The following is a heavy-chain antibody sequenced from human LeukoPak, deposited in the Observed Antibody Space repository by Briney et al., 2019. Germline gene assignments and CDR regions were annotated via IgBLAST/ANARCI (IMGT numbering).Heavy chain of an antibody. CDR3: ATYGSGSYYFDH. Sequence: SETLSLTCTVSGGSISSYYWSWIRQPPGKGLEWIGYIYYSGNTTYNPSLKSRVTISVDTSKNQFSLRLYSVTAADTAVYYCATYGSGSYYFDHWGQGTLVTVSS. CDR1: GGSISSYY. J-gene: IGHJ4*02. CDR2: IYYSGNT. D-gene: IGHD3-10*01. V-gene: IGHV4-59*08.